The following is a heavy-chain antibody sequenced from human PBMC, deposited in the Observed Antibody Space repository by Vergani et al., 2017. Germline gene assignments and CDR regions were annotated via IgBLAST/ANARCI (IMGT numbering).Heavy chain of an antibody. CDR1: GGSVSSGSYY. D-gene: IGHD4-17*01. Sequence: QVQLQESGPGLVKPSETLSLTCTVSGGSVSSGSYYWSWIRQPAGKGLAWIGYIYYSGSTNYNPSLKSRVTISVDTSKNQFSLKLSSVTAADTAVYYGARALFQRSRRCWFDPWGQGTLVTVSS. CDR3: ARALFQRSRRCWFDP. CDR2: IYYSGST. V-gene: IGHV4-61*10. J-gene: IGHJ5*02.